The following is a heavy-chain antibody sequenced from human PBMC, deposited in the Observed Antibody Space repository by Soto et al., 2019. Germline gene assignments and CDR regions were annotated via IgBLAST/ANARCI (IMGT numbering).Heavy chain of an antibody. CDR1: GYTFTHYA. Sequence: QVQLVQSGAEVKKPGASVKVSCTASGYTFTHYAIHWVRHAPGQRLEWMGFINAGSGNTKYSQPFQGRHTFTKDTSASTAYMDLSSLRSEDTAIYYCARGLAADGAWGQGTLVTVSS. D-gene: IGHD6-13*01. CDR3: ARGLAADGA. J-gene: IGHJ5*02. V-gene: IGHV1-3*01. CDR2: INAGSGNT.